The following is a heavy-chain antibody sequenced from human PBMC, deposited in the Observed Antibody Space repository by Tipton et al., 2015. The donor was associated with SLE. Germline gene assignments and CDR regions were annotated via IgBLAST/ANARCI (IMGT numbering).Heavy chain of an antibody. D-gene: IGHD3-16*02. CDR1: GASITRGSYY. J-gene: IGHJ1*01. Sequence: TLSLTCSVSGASITRGSYYWTWVRQPAGKGLEWIGHVYTGGATTYNPSLESRVTISLDTSKNHFSLYLTSVTAADTAVYYCARSEGFQLLFQSLEHWGQGTPVTVSS. V-gene: IGHV4-61*09. CDR2: VYTGGAT. CDR3: ARSEGFQLLFQSLEH.